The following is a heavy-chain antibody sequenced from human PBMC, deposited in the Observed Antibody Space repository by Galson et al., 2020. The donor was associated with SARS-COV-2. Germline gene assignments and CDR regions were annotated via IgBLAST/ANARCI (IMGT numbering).Heavy chain of an antibody. CDR3: ARHHSWGNYPANYCYYGLDV. V-gene: IGHV4-39*01. D-gene: IGHD1-26*01. Sequence: SETLSLTCSVSGGSISSSIYYWGWIRQPPGKGLEWIGTIYYNGTTYYTPSLKSRVTISVDTSQDQFSLRLRSLTVADTAIYYCARHHSWGNYPANYCYYGLDVWGQGATVSVSS. CDR2: IYYNGTT. J-gene: IGHJ6*02. CDR1: GGSISSSIYY.